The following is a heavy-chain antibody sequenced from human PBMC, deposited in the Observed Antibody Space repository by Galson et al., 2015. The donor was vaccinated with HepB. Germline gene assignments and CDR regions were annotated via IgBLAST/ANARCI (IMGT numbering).Heavy chain of an antibody. D-gene: IGHD3-22*01. Sequence: SVKVSCKASGGTFSSYAISWVRQAPGQGLEWMGGIIPIFGTANYAQKFQGRVTITADESTSTAYMELSSLRSEDTAVYYCARGPYYYDSSGYFGAFDIWGQGTMVTVSS. CDR3: ARGPYYYDSSGYFGAFDI. CDR1: GGTFSSYA. V-gene: IGHV1-69*13. J-gene: IGHJ3*02. CDR2: IIPIFGTA.